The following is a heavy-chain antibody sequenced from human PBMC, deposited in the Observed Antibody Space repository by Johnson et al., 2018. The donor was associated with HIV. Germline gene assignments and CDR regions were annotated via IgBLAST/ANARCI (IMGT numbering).Heavy chain of an antibody. CDR2: ISYDESNN. Sequence: QVQLVESGGAVVQPGRSLRLSCAASGFTFNSHGMHWVRQAPGKGLEWVAFISYDESNNYYADSVKGRFTISRDNSKSTLFHQMSILRGEDTGVYYCAKSIVVVLVGDNDDAFDIWGQGTMVTVSS. CDR1: GFTFNSHG. J-gene: IGHJ3*02. D-gene: IGHD2-21*01. V-gene: IGHV3-30*18. CDR3: AKSIVVVLVGDNDDAFDI.